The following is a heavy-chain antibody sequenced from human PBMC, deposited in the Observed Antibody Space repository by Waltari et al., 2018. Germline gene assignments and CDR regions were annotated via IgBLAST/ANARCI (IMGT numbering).Heavy chain of an antibody. CDR3: ARVRCSSTNCYTSRYYYMDV. Sequence: EVQLVESGGGLVKPGGYLRLSCTASSFPFSSFNMNWARQAPGKGLEWVSSISGSSSYIYYADSVKGRFTISRDNAKNSLYLQMNSLRAEDTAVYYCARVRCSSTNCYTSRYYYMDVWGKGTTVTISS. CDR1: SFPFSSFN. V-gene: IGHV3-21*01. J-gene: IGHJ6*03. CDR2: ISGSSSYI. D-gene: IGHD2-2*02.